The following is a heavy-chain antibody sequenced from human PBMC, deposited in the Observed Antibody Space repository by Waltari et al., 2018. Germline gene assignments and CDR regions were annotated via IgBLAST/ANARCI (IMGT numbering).Heavy chain of an antibody. CDR3: AREYYYDSSGYLYNWFDP. CDR2: IYSGGST. Sequence: EVQLVESGGSLIQPGGSLRLSCAASGFTVSSNYMSWVRQAPGKGLEWVVVIYSGGSTYYADAVKGRFTISRDNSKNTLYLQMNSLRAEDTAVYYCAREYYYDSSGYLYNWFDPWGQGTLVTVSS. CDR1: GFTVSSNY. J-gene: IGHJ5*02. V-gene: IGHV3-53*01. D-gene: IGHD3-22*01.